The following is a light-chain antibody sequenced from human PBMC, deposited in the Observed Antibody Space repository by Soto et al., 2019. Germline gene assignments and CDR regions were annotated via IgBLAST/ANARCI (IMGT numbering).Light chain of an antibody. V-gene: IGKV3-15*01. CDR1: QSVSSSY. CDR3: QQYDKWPIT. CDR2: GAS. Sequence: EIVLTQSPATLSLSPGARATLSCRASQSVSSSYLAWYQQKPGQAPRLLIYGASSRATDIPGRFSGSGSGTEFTLTISSLQSEDFAVYYCQQYDKWPITFGQGTRLEIK. J-gene: IGKJ5*01.